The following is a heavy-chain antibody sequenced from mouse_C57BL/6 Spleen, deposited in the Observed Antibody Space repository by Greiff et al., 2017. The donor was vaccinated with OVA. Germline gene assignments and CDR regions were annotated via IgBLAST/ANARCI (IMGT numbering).Heavy chain of an antibody. CDR2: IDPETGGT. D-gene: IGHD1-1*01. Sequence: QVQLKQSGAELVRPGASVTLSCKASGYTFTDYEMHWVKQTPVHGLEWIGAIDPETGGTAYNQKFKGKAILTADKSSSTAYMELRSLTSEDSAVYYCTRSGLGLITTVVATGAMDYWGQGTSVTVSS. J-gene: IGHJ4*01. CDR1: GYTFTDYE. V-gene: IGHV1-15*01. CDR3: TRSGLGLITTVVATGAMDY.